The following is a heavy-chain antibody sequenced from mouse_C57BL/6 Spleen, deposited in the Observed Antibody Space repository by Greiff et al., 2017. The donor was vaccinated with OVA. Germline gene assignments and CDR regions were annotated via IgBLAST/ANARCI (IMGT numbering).Heavy chain of an antibody. D-gene: IGHD2-4*01. CDR2: FYPGSGSI. CDR1: GYTFTEYT. J-gene: IGHJ4*01. Sequence: VKLQESGAELVKPGASVKLSCKASGYTFTEYTIHWVKQRSGQGLEWIGWFYPGSGSIKYNENFKDKATLTADKSSSTVYMELSRLTSEDSAVYFCERHEGGGLRRYYAMDYWGQGTSVTVSS. CDR3: ERHEGGGLRRYYAMDY. V-gene: IGHV1-62-2*01.